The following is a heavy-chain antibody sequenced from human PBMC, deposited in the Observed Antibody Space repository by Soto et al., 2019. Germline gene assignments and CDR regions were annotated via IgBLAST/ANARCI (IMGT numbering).Heavy chain of an antibody. CDR2: INHSGST. J-gene: IGHJ3*02. CDR1: GGSFSGYY. V-gene: IGHV4-34*01. Sequence: QVQLQQWGAGLLKPSETLSLTCAVYGGSFSGYYWSWIRQPPGKGLEWIGEINHSGSTNYNPSLKSRVTISVDTSKNQFSLKLSSVTAADTAVYYCARVGYDSSGNRAFDIWGQGTMVTVSS. D-gene: IGHD3-22*01. CDR3: ARVGYDSSGNRAFDI.